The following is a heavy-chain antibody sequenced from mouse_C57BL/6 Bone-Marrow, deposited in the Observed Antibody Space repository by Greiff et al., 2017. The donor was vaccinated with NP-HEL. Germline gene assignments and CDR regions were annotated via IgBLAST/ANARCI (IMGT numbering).Heavy chain of an antibody. CDR3: AGITTVTLDYAMDY. V-gene: IGHV5-4*01. CDR1: GFTFSSYA. J-gene: IGHJ4*01. CDR2: ISDGGSYT. Sequence: EVQVVESGGGLVKPGGSLKLSCAASGFTFSSYAMSWVRQTPEKRLEWVATISDGGSYTYYPDNVKGRFTISRDNAKNNLYLQMSHLKSEDTAMYYCAGITTVTLDYAMDYWGQGTSVTVSS. D-gene: IGHD1-1*01.